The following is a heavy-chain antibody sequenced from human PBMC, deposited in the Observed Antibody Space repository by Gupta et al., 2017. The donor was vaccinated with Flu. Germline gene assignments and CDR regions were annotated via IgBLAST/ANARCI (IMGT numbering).Heavy chain of an antibody. V-gene: IGHV4-30-4*01. D-gene: IGHD2-8*01. Sequence: ISMYGPVWSWFPPPPGKGLEWIGYIYYTGSTYYNPSLKSRLIISIDTSKNQFSLKLSSVTAADTAVYFCARGGVRAPFDSWGQGTLVTVSS. CDR2: IYYTGST. J-gene: IGHJ4*02. CDR1: ISMYGPV. CDR3: ARGGVRAPFDS.